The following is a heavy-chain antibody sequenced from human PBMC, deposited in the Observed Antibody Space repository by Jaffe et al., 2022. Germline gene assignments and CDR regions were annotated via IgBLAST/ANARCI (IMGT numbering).Heavy chain of an antibody. CDR3: ARSYSGYDHYFDY. D-gene: IGHD5-12*01. J-gene: IGHJ4*02. V-gene: IGHV3-66*02. CDR2: IYSGGST. CDR1: GFTVSSNY. Sequence: EVQLVESGGGLVQPGGSLRLSCAASGFTVSSNYMSWVRQAPGKGLEWVSVIYSGGSTYYADSVKGRFTISRDNSKNTLYLQMNSLRAEDTAVYYCARSYSGYDHYFDYWGQGTLVTVSS.